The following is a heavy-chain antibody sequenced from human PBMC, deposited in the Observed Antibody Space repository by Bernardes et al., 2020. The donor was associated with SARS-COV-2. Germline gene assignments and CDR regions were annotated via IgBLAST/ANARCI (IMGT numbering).Heavy chain of an antibody. J-gene: IGHJ4*02. D-gene: IGHD1-1*01. CDR1: GFSLNSGGVG. CDR2: IYWDDNK. V-gene: IGHV2-5*02. CDR3: AHGTTGIPYYFDF. Sequence: SGPTLLKPTQTLTLTCPFSGFSLNSGGVGVGWIRQPPGKALEWLGNIYWDDNKRYSPSLSDRLTFTKDTSKNQVLLTMTNMDPVDTGTYYCAHGTTGIPYYFDFWGQGTLVTVSS.